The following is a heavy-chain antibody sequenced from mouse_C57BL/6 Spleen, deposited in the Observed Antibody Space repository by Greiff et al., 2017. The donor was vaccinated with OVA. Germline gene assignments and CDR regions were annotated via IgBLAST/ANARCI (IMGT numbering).Heavy chain of an antibody. CDR3: ARSRPHFDY. Sequence: EVQLQQSGPELAKPGASVKISCKASGYTFTDYYMNWVKQSHGKSLEWIGDINPNNGGTSYNQKFKGKATLTVDKSSSTAYMELRSLTSEDSAVYYCARSRPHFDYWGQGTTLTVSS. V-gene: IGHV1-26*01. J-gene: IGHJ2*01. CDR2: INPNNGGT. CDR1: GYTFTDYY. D-gene: IGHD1-2*01.